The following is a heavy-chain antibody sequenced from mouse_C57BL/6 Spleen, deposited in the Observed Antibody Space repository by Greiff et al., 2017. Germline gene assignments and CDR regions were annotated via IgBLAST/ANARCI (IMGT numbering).Heavy chain of an antibody. V-gene: IGHV1-82*01. CDR3: ARCDYYGTYWYFDV. CDR1: GYAFSSSW. D-gene: IGHD1-1*01. Sequence: QVQLQQSGPELVKPGASVKISCKASGYAFSSSWMNWVKQRPGKGLEWIGRIYPGDGDTNYNGKFKGKATLTADKSSSTAYMQLSSLTSEDSAVYFCARCDYYGTYWYFDVWGTGTTVTVSS. J-gene: IGHJ1*03. CDR2: IYPGDGDT.